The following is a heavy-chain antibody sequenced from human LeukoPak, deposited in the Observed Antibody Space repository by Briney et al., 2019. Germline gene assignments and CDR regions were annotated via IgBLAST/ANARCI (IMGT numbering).Heavy chain of an antibody. D-gene: IGHD6-13*01. CDR1: GFTFSDYY. Sequence: GGSLRLSCAASGFTFSDYYMSWIRQAPGKGLEWVSYISSSGSTIYYADSVKGRFTIPRDNAKNSLYLQMNSLRAEDTAVYYCARELYSSSWYNYYYYYGMDVWGQGTTVTVSS. V-gene: IGHV3-11*01. CDR2: ISSSGSTI. CDR3: ARELYSSSWYNYYYYYGMDV. J-gene: IGHJ6*02.